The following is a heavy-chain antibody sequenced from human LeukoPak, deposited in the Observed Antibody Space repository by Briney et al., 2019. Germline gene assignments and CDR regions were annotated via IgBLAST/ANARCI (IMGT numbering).Heavy chain of an antibody. V-gene: IGHV3-7*01. Sequence: GGSLRLSCAASGFSFSTYAMSWVRQAPGKGLEWVANINQDGSGKNYVDSVRGRFTISRDNAKNSLYLQMNSLRAEDTAVYYCARGSSFGSYWGQGTLVTVSS. CDR3: ARGSSFGSY. J-gene: IGHJ4*02. D-gene: IGHD3-10*01. CDR1: GFSFSTYA. CDR2: INQDGSGK.